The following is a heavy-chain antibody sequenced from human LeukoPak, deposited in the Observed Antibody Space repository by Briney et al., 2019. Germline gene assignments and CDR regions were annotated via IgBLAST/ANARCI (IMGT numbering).Heavy chain of an antibody. CDR1: GPSVSTYY. Sequence: SETLSLTCTVSGPSVSTYYWSWLRQPAGRGLEWIGRIYTRGSTNYNPSLQSRVSMSVDSSKSQFSLRLTSVTAADTAIYYCARGRYCTATTCSGGDAFDIWGQGTVVTVSS. CDR3: ARGRYCTATTCSGGDAFDI. V-gene: IGHV4-4*07. D-gene: IGHD2-2*01. J-gene: IGHJ3*02. CDR2: IYTRGST.